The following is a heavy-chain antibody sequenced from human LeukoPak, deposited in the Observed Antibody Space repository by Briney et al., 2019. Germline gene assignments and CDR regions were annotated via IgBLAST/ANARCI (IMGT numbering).Heavy chain of an antibody. J-gene: IGHJ4*02. D-gene: IGHD3-22*01. Sequence: SETLSLTCTVSGGSISSSSYYWGWIRQPPGKGLEWIGSIYYGVSSYYNPSLKGRVTISVDTSKNQFSLKLSSVTATDTAVYYCARQGDSSAYYAGGLDYWGQGTLVTVSS. CDR2: IYYGVSS. CDR3: ARQGDSSAYYAGGLDY. CDR1: GGSISSSSYY. V-gene: IGHV4-39*01.